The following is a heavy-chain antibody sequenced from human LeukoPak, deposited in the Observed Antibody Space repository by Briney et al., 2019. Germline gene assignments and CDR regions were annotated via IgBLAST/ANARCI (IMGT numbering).Heavy chain of an antibody. D-gene: IGHD2-2*01. J-gene: IGHJ4*02. CDR3: ARGLAVVPAAMQYYFDY. CDR1: GGSFSGYY. V-gene: IGHV4-34*01. CDR2: INHSGST. Sequence: SETLSLTCAVYGGSFSGYYWSWIRQPPGKGLEWIGEINHSGSTNYNPSLKSRVTISVDTSKNQFSLKLSSVSAADTAVYYCARGLAVVPAAMQYYFDYWGQGTLVTVSS.